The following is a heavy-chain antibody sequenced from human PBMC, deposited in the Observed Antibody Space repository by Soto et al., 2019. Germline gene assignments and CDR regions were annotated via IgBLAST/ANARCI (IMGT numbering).Heavy chain of an antibody. D-gene: IGHD3-22*01. CDR3: ARDRVTMTDASDI. CDR2: ISAYNDNT. J-gene: IGHJ3*02. V-gene: IGHV1-18*01. Sequence: QVQLVQSGAEVKKPGASVKVSCKASGYTFISDGINWVRQAPGQELEWMGWISAYNDNTNYAQNLQGRGTMTTDTSTSTAYMELRNLRSDDTAVYYCARDRVTMTDASDIWGQGTMVTVSS. CDR1: GYTFISDG.